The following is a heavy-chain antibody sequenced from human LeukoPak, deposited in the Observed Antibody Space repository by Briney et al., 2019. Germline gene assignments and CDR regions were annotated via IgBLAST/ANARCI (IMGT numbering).Heavy chain of an antibody. D-gene: IGHD6-19*01. J-gene: IGHJ6*03. Sequence: SVKVSRKPSRGTFSSYAISWVRQAPGQGLECMGGIIPIFGTANSAQKVQGRVTITAAESTSTAYLELSRLRSEDTAVYYCARGPGSGWYNYYYYYMDVWGQGTLVTVSS. V-gene: IGHV1-69*13. CDR2: IIPIFGTA. CDR1: RGTFSSYA. CDR3: ARGPGSGWYNYYYYYMDV.